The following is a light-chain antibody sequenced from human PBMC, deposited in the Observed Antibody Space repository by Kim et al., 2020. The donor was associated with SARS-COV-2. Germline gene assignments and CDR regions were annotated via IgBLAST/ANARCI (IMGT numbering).Light chain of an antibody. V-gene: IGKV1-12*01. Sequence: ASVGDRVTIACRASQGISDWLAWYQQKPGQAPKLLIYGASTLQRGVPSRFSGNGSATEFTLTISSLQPEEFATYYCQQANSFPVTLGQGTRLEIK. CDR2: GAS. CDR1: QGISDW. CDR3: QQANSFPVT. J-gene: IGKJ5*01.